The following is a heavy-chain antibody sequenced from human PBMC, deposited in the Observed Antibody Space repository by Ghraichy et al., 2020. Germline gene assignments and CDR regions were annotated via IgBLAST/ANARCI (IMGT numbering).Heavy chain of an antibody. J-gene: IGHJ6*02. V-gene: IGHV4-39*01. CDR3: ARHYGDYYYYYYGMDV. D-gene: IGHD4-17*01. CDR1: GGSISSSSYY. CDR2: IYYSGST. Sequence: SETLSLTCTVSGGSISSSSYYWGWIRQPPGKGLEWIGSIYYSGSTYYNPSLKSRVTISVDTSKNQFSLKLSSVTAADTAVYYCARHYGDYYYYYYGMDVWGQGTTVTVSS.